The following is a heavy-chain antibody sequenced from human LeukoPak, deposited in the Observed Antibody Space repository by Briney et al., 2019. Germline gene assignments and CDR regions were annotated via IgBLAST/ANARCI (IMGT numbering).Heavy chain of an antibody. Sequence: PSETLSLTCNVSGDSLGRYYWSWIRQPPGKTLEWLGHVYFSGVTTYNPSLKSRVTISVDTSKNQFSLKLNSVTAADTAVCYCARESGVSGSTVDFDYWGQGTLVTVSS. J-gene: IGHJ4*02. V-gene: IGHV4-59*01. CDR1: GDSLGRYY. D-gene: IGHD1-7*01. CDR3: ARESGVSGSTVDFDY. CDR2: VYFSGVT.